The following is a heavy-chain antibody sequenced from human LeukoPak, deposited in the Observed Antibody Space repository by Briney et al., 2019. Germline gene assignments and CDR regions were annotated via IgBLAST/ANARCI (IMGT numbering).Heavy chain of an antibody. CDR3: ARVDANWGFIDY. Sequence: SETLSLTCTVSGGSTSSYYWSWIRQPPGKGLEWIGYMHYIGSTNYNPSLKSRVSISLDTSKNQFSLRLGSVTAADTAVYYCARVDANWGFIDYWGQGTLVTVSS. D-gene: IGHD7-27*01. V-gene: IGHV4-59*01. J-gene: IGHJ4*02. CDR1: GGSTSSYY. CDR2: MHYIGST.